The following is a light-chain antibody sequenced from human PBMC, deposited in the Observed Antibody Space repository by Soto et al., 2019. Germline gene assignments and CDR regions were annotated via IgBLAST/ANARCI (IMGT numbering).Light chain of an antibody. Sequence: DIVVTQSPDSLAVSLGERATINCRSSQSVLYSYNNKNYLGWFQQKPGQPPKLLIYWASTRESGVPDRFSGSGSVTDITLTISNLQAEDVTVYYCQHYYSDPPWTFGQGTKVEIK. V-gene: IGKV4-1*01. CDR2: WAS. CDR3: QHYYSDPPWT. CDR1: QSVLYSYNNKNY. J-gene: IGKJ1*01.